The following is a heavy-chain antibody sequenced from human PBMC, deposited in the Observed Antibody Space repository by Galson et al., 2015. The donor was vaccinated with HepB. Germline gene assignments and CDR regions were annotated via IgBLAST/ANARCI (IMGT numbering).Heavy chain of an antibody. J-gene: IGHJ6*03. CDR2: INSDGSST. CDR1: GFTFSSYW. D-gene: IGHD5-18*01. CDR3: AREEEDSFNPYYYYYMDV. V-gene: IGHV3-74*01. Sequence: SLRLSCAASGFTFSSYWMHWVRQAPGKGLVWVSRINSDGSSTSYADSVKGRFTISRDNAKNTLYLQMNSLRAEDTAVYYCAREEEDSFNPYYYYYMDVWGKGTTVTVSS.